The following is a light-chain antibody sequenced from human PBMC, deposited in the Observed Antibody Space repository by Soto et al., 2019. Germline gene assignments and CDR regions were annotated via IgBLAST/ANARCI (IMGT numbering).Light chain of an antibody. CDR1: RGVSANY. Sequence: ENFLTQSPGTLSFSPWEGSTLSCRASRGVSANYLAWYQQKPGQAPTLLIYGASIRAAGIPDRFSGSGSGTDFTLTIRRLEPDDFAVYYCQQYGSSPRTFGQGTKVDIK. V-gene: IGKV3-20*01. CDR2: GAS. J-gene: IGKJ1*01. CDR3: QQYGSSPRT.